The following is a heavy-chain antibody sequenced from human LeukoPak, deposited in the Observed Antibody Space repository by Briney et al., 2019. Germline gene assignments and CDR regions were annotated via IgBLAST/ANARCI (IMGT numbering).Heavy chain of an antibody. CDR1: GFTFSNYA. V-gene: IGHV3-30-3*01. Sequence: GRSLRLSCAASGFTFSNYAMHWVHQAPGKGLEWVAVVSYDGSNKYYADSVKGRFTISRDNSKNTLYLRMNSLRAEDAAIYYCATIGDRRTGELYRIDYWGQGTLVTVSS. CDR2: VSYDGSNK. J-gene: IGHJ4*02. D-gene: IGHD7-27*01. CDR3: ATIGDRRTGELYRIDY.